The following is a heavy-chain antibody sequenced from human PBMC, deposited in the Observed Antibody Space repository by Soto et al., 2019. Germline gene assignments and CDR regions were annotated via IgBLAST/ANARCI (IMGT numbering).Heavy chain of an antibody. V-gene: IGHV1-24*01. CDR2: IDPENGNT. CDR1: GYTLTDLS. CDR3: ARDPTTDYLVDYC. Sequence: ASVKVSCKVSGYTLTDLSMHWVRQAPGQGLEWTGGIDPENGNTNYAQKFQGRVTMTTDTSTGTAYMELRSLRSDDTAVYYCARDPTTDYLVDYCWGQGTLVTVSS. D-gene: IGHD3-9*01. J-gene: IGHJ4*02.